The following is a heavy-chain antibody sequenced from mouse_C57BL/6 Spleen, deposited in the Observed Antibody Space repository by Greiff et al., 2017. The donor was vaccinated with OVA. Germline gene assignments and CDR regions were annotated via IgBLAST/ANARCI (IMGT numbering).Heavy chain of an antibody. D-gene: IGHD1-1*01. CDR3: TSPLYYGSSYGWYFDV. J-gene: IGHJ1*03. V-gene: IGHV1-15*01. CDR2: IDPETGGT. CDR1: GYTFTDYE. Sequence: QVQLQQSGAELVRPGASVTLSCKASGYTFTDYEMHWVKQTPVHGLEWIGAIDPETGGTAYNQKFKGKAILTADKSSSTAYMELRSLTSEDSAVYDCTSPLYYGSSYGWYFDVWGTGTTVTVSS.